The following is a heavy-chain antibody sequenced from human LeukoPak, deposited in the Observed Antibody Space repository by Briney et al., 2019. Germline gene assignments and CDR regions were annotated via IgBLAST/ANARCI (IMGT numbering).Heavy chain of an antibody. CDR1: GYTFTNYG. V-gene: IGHV1-18*01. Sequence: GASVKVSCKPSGYTFTNYGIAWVRQAPGQGLEWMGWISAYNGNTNYAQKLQGRVTMTTDTSTSTAYMELRSLRSDDTAVYYCARMVAAPYNWFDPWGQGTLVTVSS. J-gene: IGHJ5*02. D-gene: IGHD6-13*01. CDR3: ARMVAAPYNWFDP. CDR2: ISAYNGNT.